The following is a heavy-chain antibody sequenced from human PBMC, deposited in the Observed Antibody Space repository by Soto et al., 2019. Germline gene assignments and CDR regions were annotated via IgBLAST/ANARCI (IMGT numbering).Heavy chain of an antibody. V-gene: IGHV4-59*01. J-gene: IGHJ6*02. CDR3: ARDAVTTYYYYGMDV. CDR1: GGSISSYY. D-gene: IGHD4-17*01. Sequence: SETLSLTCTVSGGSISSYYWSWIRQPPGKGLEWIGYIYYSGSTNYNPSLKSRVTISVDTSKNQFSLKLSSVTAADTAVYYCARDAVTTYYYYGMDVWGQGTTVTVSS. CDR2: IYYSGST.